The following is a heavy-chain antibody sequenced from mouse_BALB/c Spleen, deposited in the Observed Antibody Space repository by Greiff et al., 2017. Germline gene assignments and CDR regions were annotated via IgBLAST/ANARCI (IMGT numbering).Heavy chain of an antibody. CDR1: GFTFSSYT. J-gene: IGHJ1*01. D-gene: IGHD2-4*01. CDR3: ARQFMITTGYFDV. CDR2: ISNGGGST. V-gene: IGHV5-12-2*01. Sequence: EVQVVESGGGLVQPGGSLKLSCAASGFTFSSYTMSWVRQTPEKRLEWVAYISNGGGSTYYPDTVKGRFTISRDNAKNTLYLQMSSLKSEDTAMYYCARQFMITTGYFDVWGAGTTVTVSS.